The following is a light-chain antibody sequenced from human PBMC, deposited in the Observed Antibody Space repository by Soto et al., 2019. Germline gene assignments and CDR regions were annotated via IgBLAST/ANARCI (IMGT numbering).Light chain of an antibody. CDR2: DNI. CDR1: NSNIGNNY. J-gene: IGLJ3*02. Sequence: QSVLTQPPSVSAAPGQKVTISCSGSNSNIGNNYVSLYQQLPGTAPKLLIYDNIQRPSGIPDRFSGSKSGTSATLGITGLQTGDEADYYCGTWDNSLSALNWVFGGGTKLTVL. V-gene: IGLV1-51*01. CDR3: GTWDNSLSALNWV.